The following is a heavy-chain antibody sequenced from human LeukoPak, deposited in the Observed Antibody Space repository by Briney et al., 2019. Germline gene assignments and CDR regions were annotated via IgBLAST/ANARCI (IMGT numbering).Heavy chain of an antibody. J-gene: IGHJ4*02. CDR2: IWYDGSNK. CDR3: AREPPGPYYFDY. Sequence: GGSLRLSCAASGFTFSSYVMHWVRQAPGKGLEWVAVIWYDGSNKYYADSVKGRFTISRDNSKNTLYLQMNSLRAEDTAVYYCAREPPGPYYFDYWGQGTLVTVSS. CDR1: GFTFSSYV. V-gene: IGHV3-33*01.